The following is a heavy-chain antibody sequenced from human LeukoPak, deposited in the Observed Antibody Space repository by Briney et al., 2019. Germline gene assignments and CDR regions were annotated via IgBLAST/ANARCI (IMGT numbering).Heavy chain of an antibody. CDR1: GFTFSSYA. J-gene: IGHJ4*02. CDR3: AKDPQAAAVAGPDY. V-gene: IGHV3-30*18. Sequence: GGSLRLSCAASGFTFSSYAMSWVRQAPGKGLEWVAVISYDGSNKYYADSVKGRFTISRDNSKNTLYLQMNSLRAEDTAVYYCAKDPQAAAVAGPDYWGQGTLVTVSS. CDR2: ISYDGSNK. D-gene: IGHD6-19*01.